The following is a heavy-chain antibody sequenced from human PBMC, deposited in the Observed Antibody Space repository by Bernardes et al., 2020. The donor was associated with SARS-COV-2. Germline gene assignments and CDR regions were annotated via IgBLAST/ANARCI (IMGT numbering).Heavy chain of an antibody. CDR3: ARHGVVPAVLPRNWFDP. V-gene: IGHV4-39*01. D-gene: IGHD2-2*01. J-gene: IGHJ5*02. CDR1: GFSISSTSHY. Sequence: SETLSLTCTVSGFSISSTSHYWGWIRQPPGKGLEWIASIYHTGSSYYNPSLKSRLTISVDTSKNQFSLKLVSVTAADTAIYYCARHGVVPAVLPRNWFDPWGQGTLVTVSS. CDR2: IYHTGSS.